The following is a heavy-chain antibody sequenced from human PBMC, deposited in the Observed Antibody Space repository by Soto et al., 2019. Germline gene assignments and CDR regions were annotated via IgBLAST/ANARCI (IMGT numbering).Heavy chain of an antibody. CDR2: ITVGSSHI. Sequence: GGSLRLSCTGSGFPFSAYNINWVRQAPGKGLEWVSSITVGSSHIYQPNSMKGRFTISRDDAKNSVYLQIDSLRDEDTALYYCSRSPEVGVRGAYWGQGTLVTVS. CDR1: GFPFSAYN. D-gene: IGHD3-16*01. CDR3: SRSPEVGVRGAY. J-gene: IGHJ4*02. V-gene: IGHV3-21*01.